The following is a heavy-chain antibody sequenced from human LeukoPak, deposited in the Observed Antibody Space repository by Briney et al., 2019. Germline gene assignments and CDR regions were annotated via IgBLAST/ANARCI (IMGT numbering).Heavy chain of an antibody. D-gene: IGHD6-19*01. Sequence: GGSLRLSCAASGFTFSTYSMNWVRQAPGKGLEWVSSISTSSSYIYYADSVKGRFTISRDNAKKSLYLQMNSLRAEDTAVYYCARDLEGVAGTASTFDYWGQGTLVTVSS. CDR3: ARDLEGVAGTASTFDY. CDR2: ISTSSSYI. CDR1: GFTFSTYS. V-gene: IGHV3-21*01. J-gene: IGHJ4*02.